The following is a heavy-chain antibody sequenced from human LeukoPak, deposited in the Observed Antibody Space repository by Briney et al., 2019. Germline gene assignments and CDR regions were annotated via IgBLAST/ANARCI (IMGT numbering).Heavy chain of an antibody. Sequence: PGGSLRLSCTASGFTFSSYAMSWVRQAPGKGLEWVSAISGSGGSTYYADSVKGRFTISRDNSKNTLYLQMNSLRAEDTAVYYCAKDPPPYVVAAAVNDAFDIWGQGTMVTVSS. D-gene: IGHD6-13*01. CDR3: AKDPPPYVVAAAVNDAFDI. J-gene: IGHJ3*02. CDR1: GFTFSSYA. V-gene: IGHV3-23*01. CDR2: ISGSGGST.